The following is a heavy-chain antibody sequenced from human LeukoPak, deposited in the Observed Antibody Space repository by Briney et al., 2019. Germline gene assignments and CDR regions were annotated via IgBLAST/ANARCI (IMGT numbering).Heavy chain of an antibody. CDR1: GGSFSTYY. CDR2: IYYSGST. CDR3: ARQRSSSWYAYSPYYYYYGMDV. D-gene: IGHD6-13*01. V-gene: IGHV4-59*08. Sequence: PSETLSLTCTVSGGSFSTYYWSWIRQPPGKGLEWIGYIYYSGSTNYNPSLKSRVTISVDTSKNQFSLKLSSVTAADTAVYYCARQRSSSWYAYSPYYYYYGMDVWGQGTTVTVSS. J-gene: IGHJ6*02.